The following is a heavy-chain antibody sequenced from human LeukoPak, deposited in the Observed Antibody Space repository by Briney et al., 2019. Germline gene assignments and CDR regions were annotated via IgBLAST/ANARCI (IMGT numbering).Heavy chain of an antibody. CDR3: ARVGRGDHTWGSYSCDH. CDR1: GDSFSSYH. V-gene: IGHV4-59*01. Sequence: SETLSLTCTVSGDSFSSYHWSWLRQPPGKGLEWIGYISSSGSTSYNPSLKSRVTISVDTSKNQFSLKLNSVTAADTAVYYCARVGRGDHTWGSYSCDHWGRGTLVSVSS. CDR2: ISSSGST. J-gene: IGHJ4*02. D-gene: IGHD3-16*01.